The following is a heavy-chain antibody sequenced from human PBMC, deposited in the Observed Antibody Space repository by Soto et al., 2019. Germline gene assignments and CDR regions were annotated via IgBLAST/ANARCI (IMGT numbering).Heavy chain of an antibody. CDR3: ARDTNGDYVGYSAP. CDR2: IYHSGST. CDR1: GGSISSGGYS. Sequence: SETLSLTCAVSGGSISSGGYSWSWIRQPPGKGLEWIGYIYHSGSTYYNPSLKSRVTISVDRSKNQFSLKLSSVTAADTAVYYCARDTNGDYVGYSAPWRHAIPVPV. J-gene: IGHJ5*02. D-gene: IGHD2-21*01. V-gene: IGHV4-30-2*01.